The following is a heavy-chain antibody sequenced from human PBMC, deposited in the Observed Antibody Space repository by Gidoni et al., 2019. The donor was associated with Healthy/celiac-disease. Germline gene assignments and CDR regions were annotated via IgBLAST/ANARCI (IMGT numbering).Heavy chain of an antibody. J-gene: IGHJ6*02. CDR2: IYYSGST. CDR1: GGSISRYY. CDR3: ARGGDILTGYSQVYYYYGMDV. V-gene: IGHV4-59*01. D-gene: IGHD3-9*01. Sequence: QVQLQESGPGLVKPSETLSLTCTVPGGSISRYYWSWIRQPPGKGLEWIGYIYYSGSTNYNPSLKSRVTISVDTSKNQFSLKLSSVTTADTAVYYCARGGDILTGYSQVYYYYGMDVWGQGTTVTVSS.